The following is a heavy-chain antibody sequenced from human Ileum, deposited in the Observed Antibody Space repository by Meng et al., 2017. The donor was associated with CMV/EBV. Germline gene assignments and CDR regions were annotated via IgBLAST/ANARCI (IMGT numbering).Heavy chain of an antibody. CDR2: INHRGTT. J-gene: IGHJ4*02. CDR3: TRGRVGDWGFDF. Sequence: VPLQQWGAGLLKPSETRSLTCGVNGGSFSSFSWTWIRQPPGKGPEWIGDINHRGTTNYSPSLKSRVTISIDTSKKQFSLRLSSLTAADTAVYYCTRGRVGDWGFDFWGQGTLVTVSS. CDR1: GGSFSSFS. D-gene: IGHD1-26*01. V-gene: IGHV4-34*02.